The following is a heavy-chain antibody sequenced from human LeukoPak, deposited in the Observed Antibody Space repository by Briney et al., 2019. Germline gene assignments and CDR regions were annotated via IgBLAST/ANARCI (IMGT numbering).Heavy chain of an antibody. V-gene: IGHV3-23*01. CDR2: ISGSGGST. Sequence: PGGSLRLSCAASGFTFSSYAMSWVRQAPGKGLEWVSAISGSGGSTYYADSVKGRFTISRDNSKNTLYPQMNSLRAEDTAVYYCAKPPSFLEWLYYFDYWGQGTLVTVSS. D-gene: IGHD3-3*02. CDR3: AKPPSFLEWLYYFDY. CDR1: GFTFSSYA. J-gene: IGHJ4*02.